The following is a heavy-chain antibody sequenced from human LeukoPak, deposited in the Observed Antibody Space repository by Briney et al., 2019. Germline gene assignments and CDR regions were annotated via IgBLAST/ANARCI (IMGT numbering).Heavy chain of an antibody. J-gene: IGHJ3*02. Sequence: PGGSLRLSCAASGVTFSDYYMSWSRHAPGKGLERVSYSSSSGSTIYYADSVKGRFTITSDNAKISLYLQMSSLRAEDTAVYYCARADRVYWMSWAFDIWGQGTMVTVSS. CDR3: ARADRVYWMSWAFDI. V-gene: IGHV3-11*01. CDR2: SSSSGSTI. D-gene: IGHD1-26*01. CDR1: GVTFSDYY.